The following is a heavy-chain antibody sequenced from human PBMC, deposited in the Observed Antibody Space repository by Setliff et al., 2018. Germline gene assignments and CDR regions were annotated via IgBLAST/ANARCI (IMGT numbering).Heavy chain of an antibody. J-gene: IGHJ6*02. CDR1: GYTFTESI. V-gene: IGHV1-18*01. D-gene: IGHD1-20*01. CDR3: AKGGNITRETYYYYGMDV. CDR2: IGVYSGNT. Sequence: VASVKVSCKASGYTFTESIVSWVRQAPGQGLEWLGWIGVYSGNTYTAQRFQGRVTMTTDTSTNMAYLELRGLRSDDTAVYYCAKGGNITRETYYYYGMDVWGQGTTVTVSS.